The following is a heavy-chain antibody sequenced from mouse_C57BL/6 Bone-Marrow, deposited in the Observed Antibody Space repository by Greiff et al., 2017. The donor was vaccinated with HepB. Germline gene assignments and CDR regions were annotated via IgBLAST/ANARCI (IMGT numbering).Heavy chain of an antibody. V-gene: IGHV5-12*01. CDR3: ARSRLGCFAY. CDR2: ISNGGGST. J-gene: IGHJ3*01. D-gene: IGHD1-1*01. CDR1: GFTFSDYY. Sequence: EVLLVESGGGLVQPGGSLKLSCAASGFTFSDYYMYWVRQTPEQRLEWVAYISNGGGSTYYPDAVKGRFPITRDNAKNTLYLQMSRLKSEATAMYYCARSRLGCFAYWGQGTLVTVSA.